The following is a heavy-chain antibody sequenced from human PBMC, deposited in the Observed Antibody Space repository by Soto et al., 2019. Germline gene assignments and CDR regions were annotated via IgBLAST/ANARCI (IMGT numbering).Heavy chain of an antibody. Sequence: QVQLVESGGGVVQPGRSLRLSCAASGFTFSTYGMHWVRQAPGKGLEWVAVISNDGSKKYYIDSVKGRFTISRDNSKNTLYRQMNSLRPEDTAVYYCAKGVDSTGYYNFDYWGQGTLVTVSS. V-gene: IGHV3-30*18. D-gene: IGHD3-22*01. J-gene: IGHJ4*02. CDR2: ISNDGSKK. CDR1: GFTFSTYG. CDR3: AKGVDSTGYYNFDY.